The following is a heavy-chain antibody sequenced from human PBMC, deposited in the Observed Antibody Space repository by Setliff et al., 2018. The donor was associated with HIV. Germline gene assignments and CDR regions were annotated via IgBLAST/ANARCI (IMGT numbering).Heavy chain of an antibody. CDR1: GFTFSSYA. V-gene: IGHV3-30*04. CDR3: ARDERRWLQSGMDV. Sequence: PGGSLRLSCAASGFTFSSYAMHWVRQAPGKGLEWVAVISYDGSNKYYADTVKGRFTISRDNSKNTLYLQMNSLRAEDTAVYYCARDERRWLQSGMDVWGQGTTVTVSS. CDR2: ISYDGSNK. J-gene: IGHJ6*02. D-gene: IGHD5-12*01.